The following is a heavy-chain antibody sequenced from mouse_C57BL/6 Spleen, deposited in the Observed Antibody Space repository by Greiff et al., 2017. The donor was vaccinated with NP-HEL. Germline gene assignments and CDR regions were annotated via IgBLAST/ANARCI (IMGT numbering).Heavy chain of an antibody. CDR3: TRALWLRGYYYAMDY. Sequence: EVQLQESGGGLVQPGGSMKLSCAASGFTFSDAWMDWVRQSPEKGLEWVAEIRNKANNHATYYAESVKGRFTISRDDSKSSVYLQMNSLRAEDTGIYYCTRALWLRGYYYAMDYWGQGTSVTVSS. V-gene: IGHV6-6*01. J-gene: IGHJ4*01. D-gene: IGHD2-2*01. CDR1: GFTFSDAW. CDR2: IRNKANNHAT.